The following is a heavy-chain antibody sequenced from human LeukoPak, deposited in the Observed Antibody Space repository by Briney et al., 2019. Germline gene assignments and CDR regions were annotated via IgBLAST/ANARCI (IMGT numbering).Heavy chain of an antibody. Sequence: GGSLRLSCAASGFIFGGYAIHWVRQAPGKGLQWLAVISYDGGNTYYADSVKGRFTISRDNSKNTLYLQMNNLRAEDTAVYYCATERGDSPDYWGQGTLVTVSS. CDR2: ISYDGGNT. V-gene: IGHV3-30-3*01. D-gene: IGHD2-21*01. J-gene: IGHJ4*02. CDR1: GFIFGGYA. CDR3: ATERGDSPDY.